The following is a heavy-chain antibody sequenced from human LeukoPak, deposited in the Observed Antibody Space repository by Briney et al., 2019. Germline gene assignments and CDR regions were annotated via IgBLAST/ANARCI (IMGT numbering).Heavy chain of an antibody. J-gene: IGHJ4*02. CDR2: IHTSGST. V-gene: IGHV4-4*07. CDR1: GGSLSSYY. D-gene: IGHD6-13*01. Sequence: PSETLSLTCTVSGGSLSSYYWSWIRQPAGKGREWIGRIHTSGSTNYNPSLKSRGTMSVDTSKNQFPLKLSSGTAADTAVYYCARDGDSSRHCDYWGQGTLVTVSS. CDR3: ARDGDSSRHCDY.